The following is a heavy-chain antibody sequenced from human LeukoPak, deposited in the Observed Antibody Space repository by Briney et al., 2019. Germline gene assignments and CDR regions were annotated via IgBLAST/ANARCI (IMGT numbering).Heavy chain of an antibody. CDR1: GGSISSGSYY. CDR3: AREVVVVPAAMNDFWSGYYYYYMDV. CDR2: IYTRGST. Sequence: SETLSLTCTVSGGSISSGSYYWSWIRQPAGKGLEWIGRIYTRGSTNYNPSLKSRVTISVDTSKNQFSLKLSSVTAADTAVYYCAREVVVVPAAMNDFWSGYYYYYMDVWGKGTTVTVSS. J-gene: IGHJ6*03. D-gene: IGHD2-2*01. V-gene: IGHV4-61*02.